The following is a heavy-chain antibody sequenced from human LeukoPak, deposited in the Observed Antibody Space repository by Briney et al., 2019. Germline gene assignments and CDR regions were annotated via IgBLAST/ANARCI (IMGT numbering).Heavy chain of an antibody. V-gene: IGHV1-18*01. J-gene: IGHJ5*02. CDR2: ISAYNGNT. CDR1: GYTFTSYG. CDR3: ARADDCSSTSCYPNWFDP. Sequence: GASVKVSCKASGYTFTSYGISWVRQAPGQGLEWMGWISAYNGNTNYAQKLQGRVTMTTDTSTSTAYMELRSLRSDDTAVYYCARADDCSSTSCYPNWFDPWGQGTLVTVSS. D-gene: IGHD2-2*01.